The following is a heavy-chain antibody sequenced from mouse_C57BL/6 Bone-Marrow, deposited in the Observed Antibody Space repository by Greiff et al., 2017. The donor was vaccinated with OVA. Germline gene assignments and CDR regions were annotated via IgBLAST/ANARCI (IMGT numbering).Heavy chain of an antibody. CDR2: IDPETGGT. CDR1: GYTFTDYE. V-gene: IGHV1-15*01. D-gene: IGHD1-1*02. Sequence: QVQLKESGAELVRPGASVTLSCKASGYTFTDYEMHWVKQTPVHGLEWIGAIDPETGGTAYNQKFKGKAILTADKSSSTAYMELRSLTSEDSAVYYCTYYVNLGYWGQGTTLTVSS. CDR3: TYYVNLGY. J-gene: IGHJ2*01.